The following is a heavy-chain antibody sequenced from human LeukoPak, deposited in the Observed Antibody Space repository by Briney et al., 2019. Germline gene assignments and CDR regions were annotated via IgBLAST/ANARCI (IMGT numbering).Heavy chain of an antibody. CDR1: GGSFSGYY. D-gene: IGHD2-2*01. V-gene: IGHV4-34*01. J-gene: IGHJ6*03. Sequence: SETLSLTCAVYGGSFSGYYWSWIRQPPGKGLEWIGEINHSGSTNYNPSLKSRVTISVDTSKNQFSLKLSSVTAADTAVYYCARGGGVVLAAINMDVWGKGTTVTVSS. CDR2: INHSGST. CDR3: ARGGGVVLAAINMDV.